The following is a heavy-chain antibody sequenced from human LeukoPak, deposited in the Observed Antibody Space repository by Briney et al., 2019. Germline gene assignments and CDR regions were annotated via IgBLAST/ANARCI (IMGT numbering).Heavy chain of an antibody. CDR3: TRDEEGASREFDY. J-gene: IGHJ4*02. CDR2: ISGLSGRT. D-gene: IGHD1-26*01. CDR1: GFSFSSYG. V-gene: IGHV3-23*01. Sequence: GGSLRLSCATSGFSFSSYGMSWVRQAPGKGLEWVSSISGLSGRTYYADSVKGRVTISRDNSKNALSLQMNSLRAEDTAVYYCTRDEEGASREFDYWGQGALVTVSS.